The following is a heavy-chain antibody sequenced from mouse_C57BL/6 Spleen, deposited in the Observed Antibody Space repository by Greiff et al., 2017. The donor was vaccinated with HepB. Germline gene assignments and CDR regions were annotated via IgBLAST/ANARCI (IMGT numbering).Heavy chain of an antibody. D-gene: IGHD1-1*01. CDR1: GYTFTDYE. V-gene: IGHV1-15*01. CDR3: TRDYGSSWFAY. J-gene: IGHJ3*01. CDR2: IDPETGGT. Sequence: QVQLQQSGAELVRPGASVTLSCKASGYTFTDYEMHWVKQTPVHGLEWIGAIDPETGGTAYNQKFKGKAILTADKSSSTAYMELRSLTSEASAVYYCTRDYGSSWFAYWGQGTLVTVSA.